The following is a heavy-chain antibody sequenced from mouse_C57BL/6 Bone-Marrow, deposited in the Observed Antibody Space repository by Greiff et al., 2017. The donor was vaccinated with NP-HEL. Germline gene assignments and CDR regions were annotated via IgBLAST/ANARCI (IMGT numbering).Heavy chain of an antibody. CDR2: IHPNSGST. CDR3: ARCTTVYYFDY. CDR1: GYTFTSYW. V-gene: IGHV1-64*01. J-gene: IGHJ2*01. Sequence: VQLQQPGAELVKPGASVKLSCKASGYTFTSYWMHWVKQRPGQGLEWIGMIHPNSGSTNYNEKFKSKATLTVDKSSSTAYMQLSSLTSEDSAVYYCARCTTVYYFDYWGQGTTLTVSS. D-gene: IGHD1-1*01.